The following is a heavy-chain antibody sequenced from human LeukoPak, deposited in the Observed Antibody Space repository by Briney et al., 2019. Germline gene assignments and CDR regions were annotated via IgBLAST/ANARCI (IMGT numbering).Heavy chain of an antibody. D-gene: IGHD6-13*01. CDR3: AKMGSRWYRMDAFDI. CDR2: IYYSGST. Sequence: SETLSLTCTVSGGSISSSSYYWGWIRQPPGKGLEWIGSIYYSGSTYYNPSLKSRVTISVDTSKHQFSLRLSSVTAADTAVYYCAKMGSRWYRMDAFDIWGQGTVVSVSS. CDR1: GGSISSSSYY. J-gene: IGHJ3*02. V-gene: IGHV4-39*07.